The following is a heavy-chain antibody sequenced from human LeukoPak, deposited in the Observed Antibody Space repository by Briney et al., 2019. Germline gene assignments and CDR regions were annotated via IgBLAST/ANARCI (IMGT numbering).Heavy chain of an antibody. J-gene: IGHJ6*02. CDR3: ARDDGYCSGGSCPYYYYGMDV. V-gene: IGHV1-18*01. D-gene: IGHD2-15*01. Sequence: GASVKVSCKASGYTFTSYGISWVRQAPGQGLEWMGWISAYNGNTNYAQKLQGRVTMTTDTSTSTAYMELRSLRSDDTAVYYCARDDGYCSGGSCPYYYYGMDVWGQGTTVTVSS. CDR1: GYTFTSYG. CDR2: ISAYNGNT.